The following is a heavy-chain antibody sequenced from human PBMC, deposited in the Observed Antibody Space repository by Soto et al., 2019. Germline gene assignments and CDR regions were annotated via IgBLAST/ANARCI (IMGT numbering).Heavy chain of an antibody. CDR1: GGYS. Sequence: SETLSLTCTVYGGYSWSWIRQPPGKGLEWIGYIYHSGSTYYNPSLKSRVTISVDRSKNQFSLKLSSVTAADTAVYYCAGGIAARPLGYWGQGTLVTVSS. CDR2: IYHSGST. D-gene: IGHD6-6*01. CDR3: AGGIAARPLGY. V-gene: IGHV4-30-2*01. J-gene: IGHJ4*02.